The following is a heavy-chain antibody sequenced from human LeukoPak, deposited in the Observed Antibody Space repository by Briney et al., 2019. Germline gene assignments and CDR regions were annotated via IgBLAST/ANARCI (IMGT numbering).Heavy chain of an antibody. CDR1: GGSISISSYY. J-gene: IGHJ5*02. V-gene: IGHV4-39*01. D-gene: IGHD2-15*01. CDR2: VDYSGST. Sequence: SATLSLTCTVSGGSISISSYYWCWIRQPPWKGLEWIGSVDYSGSTYYNPSLKSRVTISVDTSKNQFSLKLSSVTAADTAVYHCARGGRRSVITVVVVAAKHWFDPWGQGTLVTVSS. CDR3: ARGGRRSVITVVVVAAKHWFDP.